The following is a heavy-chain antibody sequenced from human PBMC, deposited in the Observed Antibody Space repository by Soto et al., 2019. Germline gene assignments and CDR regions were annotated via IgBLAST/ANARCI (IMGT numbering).Heavy chain of an antibody. J-gene: IGHJ6*02. D-gene: IGHD2-2*01. CDR3: ARISRYCSSGTCRHSYDMDV. CDR2: IWNDGSIQ. Sequence: GGSLRLSCAASGFTFSHYGMQWVRQAPGKGLEWVALIWNDGSIQYYADSVKGRFTISRDNSKNTLYLQMDSLRAEDTAVFYCARISRYCSSGTCRHSYDMDVWGQGTTVTVSS. V-gene: IGHV3-33*01. CDR1: GFTFSHYG.